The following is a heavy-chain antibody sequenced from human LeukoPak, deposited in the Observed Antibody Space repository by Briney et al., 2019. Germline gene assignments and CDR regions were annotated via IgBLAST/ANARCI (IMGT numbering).Heavy chain of an antibody. J-gene: IGHJ6*02. CDR1: GFTFSSYS. CDR2: ISPSSSSI. V-gene: IGHV3-48*04. CDR3: ARERMAMVRGVITYYYRMDV. D-gene: IGHD3-10*01. Sequence: PGGSLRLSCAASGFTFSSYSMNWVRQAPGKGLEWVSYISPSSSSIFYADSVKGRFTISRDNAKNSLYLQMNSLRAEDTAVYYCARERMAMVRGVITYYYRMDVWGQGTTVTVSS.